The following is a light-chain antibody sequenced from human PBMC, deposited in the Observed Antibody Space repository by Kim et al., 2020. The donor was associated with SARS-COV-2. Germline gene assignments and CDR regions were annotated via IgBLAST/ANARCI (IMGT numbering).Light chain of an antibody. J-gene: IGKJ2*03. CDR3: QQRSIWPPYS. Sequence: FSPGESAPLSCRASQSVSSYLAWYQQNPGQAPRLLFYDASNRATGIPARFSGSGSGTDFTLTISSLEPEDFAVYYCQQRSIWPPYSFGQGTKLEI. CDR1: QSVSSY. V-gene: IGKV3-11*01. CDR2: DAS.